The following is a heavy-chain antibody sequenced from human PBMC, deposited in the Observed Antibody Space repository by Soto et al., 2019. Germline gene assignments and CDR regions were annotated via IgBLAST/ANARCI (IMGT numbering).Heavy chain of an antibody. Sequence: GGSLRLSCAASGFTFDDYAMHWVRQAPGKGLEWVSGISWNSGSIGYADSVKGRFTISRDNAKNSLYLQMNSLRAEDTALYYCAKDTFYSLSGVDYWGQGTLVTVS. V-gene: IGHV3-9*01. D-gene: IGHD2-8*01. CDR3: AKDTFYSLSGVDY. CDR2: ISWNSGSI. CDR1: GFTFDDYA. J-gene: IGHJ4*02.